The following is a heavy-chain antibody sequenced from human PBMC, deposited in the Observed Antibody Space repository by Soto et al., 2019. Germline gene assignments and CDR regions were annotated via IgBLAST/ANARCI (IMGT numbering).Heavy chain of an antibody. D-gene: IGHD6-6*01. CDR2: IIPIFETA. CDR3: AASEISSSQHDY. J-gene: IGHJ4*02. CDR1: GDSFSSYA. Sequence: QVKLVQSGAALKKPGSSVRFSCKISGDSFSSYAISWVRQAPGEGLEWVGGIIPIFETANYAQNFQGRVTITAVESTTTAYMEVTRLRPEDTAIFYCAASEISSSQHDYWGQGTLINVSS. V-gene: IGHV1-69*01.